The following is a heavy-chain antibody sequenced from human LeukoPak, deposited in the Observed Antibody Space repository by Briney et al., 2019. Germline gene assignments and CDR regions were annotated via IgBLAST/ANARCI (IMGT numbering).Heavy chain of an antibody. J-gene: IGHJ5*02. CDR1: GGSISSGDYY. CDR2: IYTSGST. CDR3: ARGGGDFWSGYYRWFDP. Sequence: PSQTLSLTCTVSGGSISSGDYYWSWIRQPAGKGLEWIGRIYTSGSTNYNPSLKSRVTISVDTSKNQFSLKLSAVTAADTAVYYCARGGGDFWSGYYRWFDPWGQGTLVTVSS. V-gene: IGHV4-61*02. D-gene: IGHD3-3*01.